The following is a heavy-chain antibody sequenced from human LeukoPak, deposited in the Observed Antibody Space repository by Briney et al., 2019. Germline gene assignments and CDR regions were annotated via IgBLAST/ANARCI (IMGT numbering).Heavy chain of an antibody. CDR3: ARDSGRYFDWLLPYDYYYGMDV. J-gene: IGHJ6*02. CDR1: GGTFSSYA. D-gene: IGHD3-9*01. CDR2: IIPILGIA. V-gene: IGHV1-69*04. Sequence: SVKVSCKASGGTFSSYAISWVRQAPGQGLEWMRRIIPILGIANYAQKFQGRVTITADKSTSTAYMEPSSLISEDTAVYYCARDSGRYFDWLLPYDYYYGMDVWGQGTTVTVSS.